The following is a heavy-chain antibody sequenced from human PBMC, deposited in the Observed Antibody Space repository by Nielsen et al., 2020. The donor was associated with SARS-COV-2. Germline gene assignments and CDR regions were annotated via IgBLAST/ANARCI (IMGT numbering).Heavy chain of an antibody. D-gene: IGHD1-26*01. Sequence: GEYLKISCADSGFTFRRDWMSWVRQAPGKGLEWVANIKQDGSETYYVDSVKGRFTISKDNAKNSLYLQMNSLRAEDTAVYYCARDRMGAADYWGQGTLVTVSS. CDR2: IKQDGSET. CDR1: GFTFRRDW. V-gene: IGHV3-7*03. CDR3: ARDRMGAADY. J-gene: IGHJ4*02.